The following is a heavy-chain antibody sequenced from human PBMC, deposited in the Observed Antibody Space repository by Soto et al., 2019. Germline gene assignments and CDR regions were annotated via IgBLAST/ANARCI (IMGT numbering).Heavy chain of an antibody. Sequence: PGGSLRLSCAASGFTFSSYEMNWVRQAPGKGLEWVSYISSSGSTIYYADSVKGRFTISRDNAKNSLYLQMNSLRAEDTAVYYCARDYYGSGSASFDYWGQGTLVTVSS. CDR2: ISSSGSTI. V-gene: IGHV3-48*03. CDR3: ARDYYGSGSASFDY. D-gene: IGHD3-10*01. CDR1: GFTFSSYE. J-gene: IGHJ4*02.